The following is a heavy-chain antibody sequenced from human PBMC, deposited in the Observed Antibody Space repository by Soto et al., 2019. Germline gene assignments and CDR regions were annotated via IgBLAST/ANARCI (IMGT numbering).Heavy chain of an antibody. CDR1: GYTFTSYA. Sequence: VKVSCKASGYTFTSYAMHWVRQAPGQRLEWMGWINAGNGNTKYSQKFQGRVTITRDTSASTAYMELSSLRSEDTAVYYCARGGYYDFWSGYFYYYYGMDVWGQGTTVTVSS. V-gene: IGHV1-3*01. CDR3: ARGGYYDFWSGYFYYYYGMDV. D-gene: IGHD3-3*01. J-gene: IGHJ6*02. CDR2: INAGNGNT.